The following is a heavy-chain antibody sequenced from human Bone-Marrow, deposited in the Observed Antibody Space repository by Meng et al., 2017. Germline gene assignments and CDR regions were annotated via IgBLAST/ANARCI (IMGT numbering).Heavy chain of an antibody. V-gene: IGHV4-59*01. J-gene: IGHJ1*01. CDR3: ASYNWNDGYFQH. Sequence: VRWQESGPGLVKPSETLALTCTVSGGSISSYYWSWIRQPPGKGLEWIGYIYYSGSTNYNPSLKSRVTISVDTSKNQFSLKLSSVTAADTAVYYCASYNWNDGYFQHWGQGTLVTVSS. CDR2: IYYSGST. CDR1: GGSISSYY. D-gene: IGHD1-20*01.